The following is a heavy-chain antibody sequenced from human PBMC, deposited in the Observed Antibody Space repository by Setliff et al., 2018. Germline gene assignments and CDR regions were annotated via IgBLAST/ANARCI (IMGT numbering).Heavy chain of an antibody. Sequence: SETLSLTCNVSGGSVSSTSHYWGWIRQPPGKGMEWIGSVDYSGYTYYNPSLQSRVTISVDTSKKQFSLTLRYVTAADTALYYCRQAVVGRDVFDVWGQGTVVTVSS. CDR1: GGSVSSTSHY. V-gene: IGHV4-39*07. CDR3: RQAVVGRDVFDV. CDR2: VDYSGYT. D-gene: IGHD1-1*01. J-gene: IGHJ3*01.